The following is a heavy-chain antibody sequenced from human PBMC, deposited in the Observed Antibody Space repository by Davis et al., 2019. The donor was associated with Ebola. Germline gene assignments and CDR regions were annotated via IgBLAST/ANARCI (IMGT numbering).Heavy chain of an antibody. CDR2: IYYGGTT. V-gene: IGHV4-39*01. D-gene: IGHD2-2*01. CDR3: ARRSLTSPPL. CDR1: DGSISSSIYY. Sequence: MPSETLSLTCTVSDGSISSSIYYWVWIRQPLGKGLEWIGSIYYGGTTYYNPSLKSRVTVSADTSKNQFSLKLSSVTAAETAVYYCARRSLTSPPLWGLGTLVSVSS. J-gene: IGHJ4*02.